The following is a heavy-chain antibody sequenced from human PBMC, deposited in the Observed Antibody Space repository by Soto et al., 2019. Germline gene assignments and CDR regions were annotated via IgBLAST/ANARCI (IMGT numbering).Heavy chain of an antibody. V-gene: IGHV4-4*07. CDR3: ARDYDVNTAVDYWYFDL. CDR2: IYPSGRA. CDR1: GGSITNHY. J-gene: IGHJ2*01. Sequence: QVQLQESGPRLVTPSETLTLPCSVSGGSITNHYWGWIRQPPGKGLEFIGRIYPSGRAHYNPSLQDRVTMSVDTSNNQFSLKVNSVTAADTAIYYCARDYDVNTAVDYWYFDLWGRGTLVTVSS. D-gene: IGHD5-18*01.